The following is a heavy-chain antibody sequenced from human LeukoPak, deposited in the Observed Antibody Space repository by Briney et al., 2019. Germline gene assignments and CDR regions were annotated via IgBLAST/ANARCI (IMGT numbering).Heavy chain of an antibody. D-gene: IGHD3-9*01. CDR3: AKSSRYFDWLLSVPDDAFDI. V-gene: IGHV3-23*01. Sequence: GGSLRLSCAASGFTFSSYAMSWVRQAPGKGLEWVSAISGSGGSTYYAGSVKGRFTISRDNSKNTPYLQMNSLRAEDTAVYYCAKSSRYFDWLLSVPDDAFDIWGQGTMVTVSS. J-gene: IGHJ3*02. CDR2: ISGSGGST. CDR1: GFTFSSYA.